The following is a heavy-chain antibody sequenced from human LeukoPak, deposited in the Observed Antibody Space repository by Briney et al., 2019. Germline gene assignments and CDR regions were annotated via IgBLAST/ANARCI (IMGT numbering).Heavy chain of an antibody. D-gene: IGHD3-22*01. J-gene: IGHJ4*02. CDR2: INPNSGGT. V-gene: IGHV1-2*02. CDR3: ARGGLEYDSSGYYYPARY. CDR1: GYTFTGYY. Sequence: ASVKVSCKASGYTFTGYYMHWVRQAPGQGLEWMGWINPNSGGTNYAQKFQGRVTMTRDTSISTAYMELSRLRSDDTAVYYCARGGLEYDSSGYYYPARYWGQGTLVTVSS.